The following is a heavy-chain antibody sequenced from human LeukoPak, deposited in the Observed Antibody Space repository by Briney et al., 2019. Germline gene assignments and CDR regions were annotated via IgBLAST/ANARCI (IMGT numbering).Heavy chain of an antibody. D-gene: IGHD3-10*01. CDR2: IKQDGGEK. Sequence: GGSLRLSCAASGFIFSRAWMTWVRQAPGKGLEWVANIKQDGGEKYSVDSVKGRFTSSRDNAKNSLYLQMNSLRAEDTAVYFCARVGNYGSGSYLDYWGQGTLVTVSS. CDR3: ARVGNYGSGSYLDY. V-gene: IGHV3-7*01. CDR1: GFIFSRAW. J-gene: IGHJ4*02.